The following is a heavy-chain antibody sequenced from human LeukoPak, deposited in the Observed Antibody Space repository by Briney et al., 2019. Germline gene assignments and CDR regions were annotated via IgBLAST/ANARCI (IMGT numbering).Heavy chain of an antibody. CDR3: TTMDYESRPGV. D-gene: IGHD3-22*01. J-gene: IGHJ6*02. CDR1: GFTFGAYY. CDR2: ITVGNNT. V-gene: IGHV3-11*03. Sequence: GGSLRLSCAASGFTFGAYYMSWIRQAPGKGLEWVSYITVGNNTYYADSVKGRFTISRDNSKNSLYLQMNSLQAEDTAVYYCTTMDYESRPGVWGQGTTVTVSS.